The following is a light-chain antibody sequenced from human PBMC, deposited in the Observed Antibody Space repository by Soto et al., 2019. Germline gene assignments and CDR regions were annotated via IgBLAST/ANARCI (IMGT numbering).Light chain of an antibody. CDR1: SSDVGGYNY. Sequence: QSALTQPRSVSGSPGQSVTISCTGTSSDVGGYNYVTWYQHHPGKAPKLLISDVNKRASVVPDRFSGSKSGNTSSLTISGLQAEDEADYYCCSVGGRVCVFGTGTKLTVL. CDR2: DVN. V-gene: IGLV2-11*01. CDR3: CSVGGRVCV. J-gene: IGLJ1*01.